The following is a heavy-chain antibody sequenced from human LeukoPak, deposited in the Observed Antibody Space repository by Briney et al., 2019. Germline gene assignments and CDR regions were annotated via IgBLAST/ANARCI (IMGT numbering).Heavy chain of an antibody. CDR2: VYPSNSET. CDR3: ARHRYSGSDTQGFDY. CDR1: GYRFTYYW. D-gene: IGHD5-12*01. Sequence: GASVKVSCKGSGYRFTYYWIAWVRQMPGKGLEWMGIVYPSNSETRYSPSFQGQVTISADKSISTGYLQWSSLKASDTAMYFCARHRYSGSDTQGFDYWGQGTLVTVSS. J-gene: IGHJ4*02. V-gene: IGHV5-51*01.